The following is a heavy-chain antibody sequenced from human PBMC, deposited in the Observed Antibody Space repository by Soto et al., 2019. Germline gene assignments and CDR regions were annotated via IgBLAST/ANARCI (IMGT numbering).Heavy chain of an antibody. D-gene: IGHD2-15*01. J-gene: IGHJ6*02. CDR1: GGTFSSYA. CDR3: ARIKAAANYYGLEV. V-gene: IGHV1-69*13. Sequence: AVKVSCKASGGTFSSYAISWVRQAPGQGLEWMGGVIPIFGTANYAQKFQGRVTITADESTSTAYMELSSLRSEDTAVYYCARIKAAANYYGLEVWGQGTTVTVSS. CDR2: VIPIFGTA.